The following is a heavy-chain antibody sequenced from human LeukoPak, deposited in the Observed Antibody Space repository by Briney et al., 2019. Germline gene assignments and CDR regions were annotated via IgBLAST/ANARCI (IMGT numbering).Heavy chain of an antibody. Sequence: GGSLRLSCVASANYWMPWVRQAPGKGLEWVAVISYDGSNKYYADSVKGRFTISRDNSKNTLYLQMNSLRAEDTAVYYCAREGVEVSSWYGPDAFDIWGQGTMVTVSS. D-gene: IGHD6-13*01. CDR1: ANYW. CDR3: AREGVEVSSWYGPDAFDI. J-gene: IGHJ3*02. V-gene: IGHV3-30-3*01. CDR2: ISYDGSNK.